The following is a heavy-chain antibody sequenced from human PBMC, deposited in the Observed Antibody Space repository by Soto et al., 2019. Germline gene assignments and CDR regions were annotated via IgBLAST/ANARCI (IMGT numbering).Heavy chain of an antibody. V-gene: IGHV1-58*01. J-gene: IGHJ4*02. CDR2: IVVGSGNT. D-gene: IGHD2-2*02. CDR1: GFTFTSSA. CDR3: AADPRYTVPAPP. Sequence: SVKVPCKASGFTFTSSAVQWVRQARGQRLEWIGWIVVGSGNTNHAQKFQERVTITRDMSTSTAYMELSSLRSEDTAVYYCAADPRYTVPAPPWGQGTLVTVSS.